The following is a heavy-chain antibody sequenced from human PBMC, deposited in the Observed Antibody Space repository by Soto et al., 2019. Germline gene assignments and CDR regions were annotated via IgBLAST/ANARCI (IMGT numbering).Heavy chain of an antibody. Sequence: GSLRLSCAASGFTFSSYGMHWVRQAPGKGLEWVAVISYDGSNKYYADSVKGRFTISRDNSKNTLYLQMNSLRAEDTAVYYCAKDPYGDSYYYYYYYMDVWGKGTTVTVSS. V-gene: IGHV3-30*18. CDR2: ISYDGSNK. CDR1: GFTFSSYG. J-gene: IGHJ6*03. CDR3: AKDPYGDSYYYYYYYMDV. D-gene: IGHD4-17*01.